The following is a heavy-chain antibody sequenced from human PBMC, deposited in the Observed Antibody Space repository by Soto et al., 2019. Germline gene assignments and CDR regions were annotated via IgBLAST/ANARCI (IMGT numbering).Heavy chain of an antibody. CDR2: MFYSGAT. CDR3: ARHKSGSDWLDP. D-gene: IGHD2-15*01. V-gene: IGHV4-39*01. CDR1: GGSISDISYC. Sequence: KTSETLSLTCTVSGGSISDISYCWGWIRQPPGKGLQWIGCMFYSGATYYNPSLKNRVTLSVDTSNNEFSLKLVSVTAPDTAVYYCARHKSGSDWLDPWGQGTRVTVSS. J-gene: IGHJ5*02.